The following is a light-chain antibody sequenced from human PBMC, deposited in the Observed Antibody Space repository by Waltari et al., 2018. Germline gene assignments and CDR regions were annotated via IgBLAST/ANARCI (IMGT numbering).Light chain of an antibody. CDR1: RSNIGNNA. CDR2: YDD. Sequence: QSVLTQPPSVSEAPRQRGAISCSGSRSNIGNNAVNWYLPVPGKAPKLLIYYDDLVPSGVSDRFSGSRSGTSASLAISGLQSEDEGDYYCATWDNTLSGWVFGGGTRLTVL. CDR3: ATWDNTLSGWV. J-gene: IGLJ3*02. V-gene: IGLV1-36*01.